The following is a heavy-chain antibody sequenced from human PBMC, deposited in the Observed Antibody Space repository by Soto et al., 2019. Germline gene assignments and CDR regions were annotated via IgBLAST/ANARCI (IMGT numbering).Heavy chain of an antibody. D-gene: IGHD6-13*01. CDR2: IIPIFGTA. CDR1: GGTFSIYA. J-gene: IGHJ6*02. V-gene: IGHV1-69*13. CDR3: ARVGGDQDSSRYYGMDV. Sequence: ASLKVSCKASGGTFSIYAISWVRQAPGQGLEWMGGIIPIFGTANYAQKFQGRVTITADESTSTAYMELSSLRSEDTAVYYCARVGGDQDSSRYYGMDVWGQGTTVTVSS.